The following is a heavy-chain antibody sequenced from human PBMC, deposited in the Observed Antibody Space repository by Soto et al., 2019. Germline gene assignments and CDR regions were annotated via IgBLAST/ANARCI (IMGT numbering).Heavy chain of an antibody. CDR3: ATTGPY. CDR2: IWLDGSNK. CDR1: GFTFSSYG. V-gene: IGHV3-33*01. J-gene: IGHJ4*02. Sequence: QVQLVESGGGVVQPGRSLRLSCAASGFTFSSYGMPWVRQAPGRGLEWVAVIWLDGSNKFYADSVKGRFTISRDNSKNTVSLQMNSLRDEDSAAYYCATTGPYWGQGTLVTVSS.